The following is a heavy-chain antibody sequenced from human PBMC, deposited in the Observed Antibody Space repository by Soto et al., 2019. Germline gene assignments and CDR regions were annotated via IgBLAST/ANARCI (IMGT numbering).Heavy chain of an antibody. CDR1: GFTFSSYG. V-gene: IGHV3-30*18. CDR3: ANRRVVRGVIGDYGMDV. J-gene: IGHJ6*02. CDR2: ISYDGSNK. Sequence: QVQLVESGGGVVQPGRSLRLSCAASGFTFSSYGMHWVRQAPGKGLEWVAVISYDGSNKYYADSVKGRFTISRDNSKNTLYLQRNSLRAADTAVYYCANRRVVRGVIGDYGMDVWGQGTTVTVSS. D-gene: IGHD3-10*01.